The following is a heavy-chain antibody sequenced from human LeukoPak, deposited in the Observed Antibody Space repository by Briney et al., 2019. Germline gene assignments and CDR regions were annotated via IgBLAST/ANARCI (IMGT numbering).Heavy chain of an antibody. CDR2: IIPIFGTA. CDR1: GGTFISYA. D-gene: IGHD3-10*01. CDR3: ARVGFTMVRGVILRGYYFDY. J-gene: IGHJ4*02. Sequence: SVKVSCKASGGTFISYAISWVRQAPGQGLEWMGRIIPIFGTANYTQKLQSRVTITTDESTSTAYMELSSLRSEDTAVYYCARVGFTMVRGVILRGYYFDYWGQGNLVTVSS. V-gene: IGHV1-69*05.